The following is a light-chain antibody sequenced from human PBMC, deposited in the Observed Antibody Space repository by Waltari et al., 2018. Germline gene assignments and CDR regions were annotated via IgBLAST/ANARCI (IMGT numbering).Light chain of an antibody. CDR1: SSNIGNDY. CDR3: GTWDTSLSALI. V-gene: IGLV1-51*02. CDR2: ENK. J-gene: IGLJ2*01. Sequence: QSVLTQPPSVSAAPGQKVTISCSGSSSNIGNDYVSWYQQLPGTAPKLFIYENKKRPAGIPHRFSGSNSGTSATLGITGLQTGDEADDYCGTWDTSLSALIFGGGTKLTVL.